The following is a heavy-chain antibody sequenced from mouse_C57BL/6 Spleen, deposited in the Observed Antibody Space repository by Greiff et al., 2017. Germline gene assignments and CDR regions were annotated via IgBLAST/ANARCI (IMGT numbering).Heavy chain of an antibody. CDR2: INPNNGGT. CDR3: ARGGGRVYFDY. V-gene: IGHV1-18*01. J-gene: IGHJ2*01. D-gene: IGHD1-1*02. Sequence: EVQLQQSGPELVKPGASVKIPCKASGYTFTDYNMDWVKQSHGKSLEWIGAINPNNGGTIYNQKFKGKATLTVDKSSSTAYMELRSLTSEDTAVYYCARGGGRVYFDYGGQGTTLTVSS. CDR1: GYTFTDYN.